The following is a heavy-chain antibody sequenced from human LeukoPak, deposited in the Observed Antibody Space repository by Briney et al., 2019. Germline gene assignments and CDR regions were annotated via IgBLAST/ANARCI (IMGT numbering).Heavy chain of an antibody. CDR1: GFTFSDYY. Sequence: GGSLRLSCAASGFTFSDYYMSWIRQAPGKGLEWVSYISSSGSTKYYANSVKGRFTISRDNAKNSLYLQMNSLRAEDTAVYYCATSEGAPQTFDYWGQGTLVTVSS. V-gene: IGHV3-11*01. CDR3: ATSEGAPQTFDY. J-gene: IGHJ4*02. CDR2: ISSSGSTK.